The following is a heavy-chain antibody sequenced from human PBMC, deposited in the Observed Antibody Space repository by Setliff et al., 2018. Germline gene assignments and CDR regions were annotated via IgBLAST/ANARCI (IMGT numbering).Heavy chain of an antibody. D-gene: IGHD6-13*01. J-gene: IGHJ6*02. V-gene: IGHV1-18*01. CDR3: ARVGSSSWLHPDVYYYYGMDV. Sequence: GASVKVSCKASGYTFTSYGISWVRQAPGQGLEWMGWISAYNGNTNYAQKLQGRVTMTTDTSTSTAYMELRSLRSDDTAVYYCARVGSSSWLHPDVYYYYGMDVGGQGTTVTVSS. CDR2: ISAYNGNT. CDR1: GYTFTSYG.